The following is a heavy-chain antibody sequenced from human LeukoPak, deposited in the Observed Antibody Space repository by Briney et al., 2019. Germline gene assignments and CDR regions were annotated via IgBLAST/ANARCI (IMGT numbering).Heavy chain of an antibody. CDR2: IYSGGST. CDR3: ARARSALRYFDWSHYFDY. CDR1: GFTVSSNY. D-gene: IGHD3-9*01. J-gene: IGHJ4*02. Sequence: PGGSLRLSCAASGFTVSSNYMSWVRQAPGKGLEWVSVIYSGGSTYYADYVKGRFTISRDNSKNTLYLQMNSLRAEDTAVYYCARARSALRYFDWSHYFDYWGQGTLVTVSS. V-gene: IGHV3-66*01.